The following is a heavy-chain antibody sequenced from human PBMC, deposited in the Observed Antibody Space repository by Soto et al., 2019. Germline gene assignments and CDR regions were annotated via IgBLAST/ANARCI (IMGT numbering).Heavy chain of an antibody. CDR1: GGSISSYY. V-gene: IGHV4-59*08. J-gene: IGHJ5*02. CDR3: ARRGANDILTGRAWFDP. Sequence: SETLSLTCTVSGGSISSYYWSWIRQPPGKGLEWIGYIYYSGSTNYNPSLKSRVTISVDTSKNQFSLKLSSVTAAATAVYYCARRGANDILTGRAWFDPGGQGTRVTVS. CDR2: IYYSGST. D-gene: IGHD3-9*01.